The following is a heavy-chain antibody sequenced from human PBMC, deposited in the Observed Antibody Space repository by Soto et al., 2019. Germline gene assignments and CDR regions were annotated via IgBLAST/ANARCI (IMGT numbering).Heavy chain of an antibody. Sequence: PSETLSLTCTVSGGSISSGGYYWSWIRQHPGKGLEWIGYIYYSGSTYYNPSLKSRVTISVDTSKNQFSLKLSSVTAADTAVYYCARHPTVTEYYFEDWGQGMLVSVTS. D-gene: IGHD4-17*01. CDR1: GGSISSGGYY. V-gene: IGHV4-31*03. CDR2: IYYSGST. J-gene: IGHJ4*02. CDR3: ARHPTVTEYYFED.